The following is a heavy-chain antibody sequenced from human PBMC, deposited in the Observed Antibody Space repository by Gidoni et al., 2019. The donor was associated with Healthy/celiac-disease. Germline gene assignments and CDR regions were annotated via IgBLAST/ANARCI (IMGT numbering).Heavy chain of an antibody. V-gene: IGHV3-48*03. Sequence: EVQLVESGGGLVQPGGSLRLSCAASGFTFSSYEMNWVRQAPGKGLEWVSYISSSGSTIYYADSVKGRFTISRDNAKNSLYLQMNSLRAEDTAVYYCARVGAAASYYYYYGMDVWGQGTTVTVSS. CDR3: ARVGAAASYYYYYGMDV. CDR1: GFTFSSYE. CDR2: ISSSGSTI. J-gene: IGHJ6*02. D-gene: IGHD6-13*01.